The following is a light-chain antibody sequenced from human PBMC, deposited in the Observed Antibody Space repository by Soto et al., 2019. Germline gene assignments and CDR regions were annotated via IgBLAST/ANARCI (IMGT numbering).Light chain of an antibody. CDR1: QNINTW. CDR3: QQYSHYYS. CDR2: KAS. J-gene: IGKJ2*03. Sequence: DIPMTQSPSTLSASVGDRVTITCRASQNINTWLAWYQQKPGKAPKVLIYKASILESGVPSRFSGSGSGTEFTLTISSLQSDDFATCYCQQYSHYYSFGQGTKLEIK. V-gene: IGKV1-5*03.